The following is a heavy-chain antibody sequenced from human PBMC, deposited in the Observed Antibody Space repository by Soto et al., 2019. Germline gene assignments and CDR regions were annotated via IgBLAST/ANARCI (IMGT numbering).Heavy chain of an antibody. CDR1: GYSFTNYW. J-gene: IGHJ5*02. Sequence: PGESLKISCKGSGYSFTNYWIAWVRQMPEKGLEWKGIIYPGDSDTRYSPSFQGQVTISADKSISTAYLQWSSLKASDTAMYYCARMGLSAVAGYPWGQGTLVTVSS. CDR3: ARMGLSAVAGYP. CDR2: IYPGDSDT. V-gene: IGHV5-51*01. D-gene: IGHD6-19*01.